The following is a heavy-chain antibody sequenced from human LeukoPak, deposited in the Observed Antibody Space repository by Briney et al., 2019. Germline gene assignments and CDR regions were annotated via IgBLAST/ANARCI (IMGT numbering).Heavy chain of an antibody. J-gene: IGHJ3*02. D-gene: IGHD3-3*01. CDR1: GFTFSSYW. CDR3: GVVIPLDAFDI. V-gene: IGHV3-7*01. CDR2: IKQDGSEK. Sequence: PGGSLRLSCAASGFTFSSYWMSWVRQAPGKGLEWVANIKQDGSEKYYVDSVKGRFTISRDNAKNSLYLQMNSLRAEDTAVYYCGVVIPLDAFDIWGQGTMVTVSS.